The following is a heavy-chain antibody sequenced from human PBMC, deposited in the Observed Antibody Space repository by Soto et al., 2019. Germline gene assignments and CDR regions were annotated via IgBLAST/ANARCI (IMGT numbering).Heavy chain of an antibody. CDR3: ARFVRHQLPPRGF. V-gene: IGHV1-8*01. CDR2: MNPESRNT. D-gene: IGHD2-2*01. Sequence: QVQLVQSGAEVKEPGASVRVSCKASGYTFTSYDINWVRQATGQGREWMGWMNPESRNTGYAQKFQGRVTMTRDTTLSTAYMELTSLRSVETFVYYCARFVRHQLPPRGFWGQGTLVTVSS. CDR1: GYTFTSYD. J-gene: IGHJ4*02.